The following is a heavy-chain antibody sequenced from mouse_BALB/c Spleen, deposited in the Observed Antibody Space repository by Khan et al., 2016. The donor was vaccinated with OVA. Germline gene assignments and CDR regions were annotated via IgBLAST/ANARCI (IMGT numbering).Heavy chain of an antibody. Sequence: QIPSVQSGPELKKPGETVKISCKASGYTLTDYGMNWVKQAPGKGLKWMGWINTYTGEATYPDDFKGRFAFSLETSASPAYLQINNLKTEDTATYFCSRSNGNYWFAYWSQGNLVTVSA. CDR3: SRSNGNYWFAY. V-gene: IGHV9-3-1*01. CDR1: GYTLTDYG. CDR2: INTYTGEA. J-gene: IGHJ3*01. D-gene: IGHD2-1*01.